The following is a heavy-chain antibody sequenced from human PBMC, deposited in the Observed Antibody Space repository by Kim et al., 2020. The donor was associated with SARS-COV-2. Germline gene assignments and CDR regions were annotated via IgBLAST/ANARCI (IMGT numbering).Heavy chain of an antibody. CDR2: IYYSGST. J-gene: IGHJ2*01. D-gene: IGHD5-18*01. Sequence: SETLSLTCTVSGGSISSYYWSWIRQPPGKGLEWIGYIYYSGSTNYNPSLKSRVTISVDTSKNQFSLKLSSVTAADTAVYYCARVAWIQLWSLSTWYFDLWGRGTLVTVSS. CDR3: ARVAWIQLWSLSTWYFDL. V-gene: IGHV4-59*01. CDR1: GGSISSYY.